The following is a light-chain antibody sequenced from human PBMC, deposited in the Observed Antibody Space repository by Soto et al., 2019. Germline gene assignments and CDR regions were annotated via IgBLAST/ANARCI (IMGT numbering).Light chain of an antibody. CDR2: DES. V-gene: IGKV3-11*01. Sequence: ILLTQSPATLSVSPCEIATLACRASQIVSIYLAWYQQKPFQAPRPLIYDESNRATGIPARFSGSGSGTDFTLTISSLEPEDSAVYYCQQRSNWPITLGQGTRLEIK. CDR1: QIVSIY. CDR3: QQRSNWPIT. J-gene: IGKJ5*01.